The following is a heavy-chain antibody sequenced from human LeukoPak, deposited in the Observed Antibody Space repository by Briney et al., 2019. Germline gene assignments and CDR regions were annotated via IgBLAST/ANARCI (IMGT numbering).Heavy chain of an antibody. D-gene: IGHD2-21*01. Sequence: SGTLSLTCAVYGGSFSGYYWSWIRQPPGKGLEWIGEINHSGSTNYNPSLKSRVTISVDTSKNQFSLKLSSVTAADTAVYYCARGWEKHSFDYWGQGTLVTVSS. V-gene: IGHV4-34*01. CDR1: GGSFSGYY. CDR2: INHSGST. J-gene: IGHJ4*02. CDR3: ARGWEKHSFDY.